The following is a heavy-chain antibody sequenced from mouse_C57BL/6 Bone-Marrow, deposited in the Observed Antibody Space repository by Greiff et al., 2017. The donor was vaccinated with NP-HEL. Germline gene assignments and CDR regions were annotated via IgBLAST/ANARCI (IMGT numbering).Heavy chain of an antibody. CDR1: GYTFTSYW. D-gene: IGHD1-1*01. CDR3: ARTIYYYGFAY. V-gene: IGHV1-59*01. CDR2: IDPSDSYT. J-gene: IGHJ3*01. Sequence: QVQLQQPGAELVRPGTSVKLSCKASGYTFTSYWMHWVKQRPGQGLEWIGVIDPSDSYTNYNQKFKGKATLTVDTSSSTAYMQLSSLTSEDSAVYYCARTIYYYGFAYWGQGTLVTVSA.